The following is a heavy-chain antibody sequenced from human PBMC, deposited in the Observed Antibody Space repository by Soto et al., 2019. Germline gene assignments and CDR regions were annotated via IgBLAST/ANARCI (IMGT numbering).Heavy chain of an antibody. D-gene: IGHD3-22*01. CDR1: GGSISSSSYY. Sequence: SETLSLTCTVSGGSISSSSYYWGWIRQPPGKGLEWIGSIYYSGSTYYNPSLKSRVTISVDTSKNQFSLKLSSVTAADTAVYYCARGDYYDSSYFDYWGQGTLVTVSS. CDR3: ARGDYYDSSYFDY. J-gene: IGHJ4*02. CDR2: IYYSGST. V-gene: IGHV4-39*01.